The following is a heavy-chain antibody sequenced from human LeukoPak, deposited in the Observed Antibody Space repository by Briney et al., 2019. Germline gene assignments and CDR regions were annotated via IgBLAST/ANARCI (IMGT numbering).Heavy chain of an antibody. CDR1: GFTFDDYA. J-gene: IGHJ4*02. CDR3: AKEGAIGSGSHFDY. CDR2: VSWNSGSI. D-gene: IGHD6-19*01. V-gene: IGHV3-9*01. Sequence: GGSLRLSCAASGFTFDDYAMHWVRQAPGKGLEWVSGVSWNSGSIGYADSVKGRFTISRDNARNSLYLQMDSLRAEDTALYYCAKEGAIGSGSHFDYWGQGTLVTVSS.